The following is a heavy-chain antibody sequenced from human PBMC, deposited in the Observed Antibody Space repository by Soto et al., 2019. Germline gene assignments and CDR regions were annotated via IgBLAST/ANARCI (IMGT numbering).Heavy chain of an antibody. CDR3: ARTGWPQSSYYFDY. D-gene: IGHD3-16*01. Sequence: GGSLRLSCAASGFSFSLFWMSWVRQTPGKGLEWVANINEDGSEKFFADYVKGRFTISRDNAKNSLSLQMNSLTADDTAVYYCARTGWPQSSYYFDYWGQGTLVTVSS. CDR1: GFSFSLFW. CDR2: INEDGSEK. V-gene: IGHV3-7*03. J-gene: IGHJ4*02.